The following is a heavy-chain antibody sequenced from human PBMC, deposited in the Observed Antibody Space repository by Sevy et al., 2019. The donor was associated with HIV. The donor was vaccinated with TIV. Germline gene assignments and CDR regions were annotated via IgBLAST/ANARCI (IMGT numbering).Heavy chain of an antibody. J-gene: IGHJ3*02. CDR3: TTISPGAFDI. D-gene: IGHD3-3*01. V-gene: IGHV3-15*01. CDR2: IKTKSVGGAI. CDR1: GFTVSNVW. Sequence: GGSLRLSCAASGFTVSNVWMNWVRQISEKGLQWVGRIKTKSVGGAIDYATPVKGRFVMSRDDSKNTLYLQMNSLKTEDTGLYYCTTISPGAFDIWGQGTTVTVSS.